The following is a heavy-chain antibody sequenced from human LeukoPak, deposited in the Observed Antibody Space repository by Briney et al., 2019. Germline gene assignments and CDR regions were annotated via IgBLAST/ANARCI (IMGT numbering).Heavy chain of an antibody. CDR2: ISGSGGST. V-gene: IGHV3-23*01. Sequence: GRSLRLSCAASGFTFSSYAMSWVRQAPGKGLEWVSVISGSGGSTYYADSVKGRFTISRDNSKSTLYLQMNSLRAEDTAVYYCAKEIYGDSTGGRFHHWGQGTLVTVSS. CDR1: GFTFSSYA. D-gene: IGHD4-17*01. J-gene: IGHJ1*01. CDR3: AKEIYGDSTGGRFHH.